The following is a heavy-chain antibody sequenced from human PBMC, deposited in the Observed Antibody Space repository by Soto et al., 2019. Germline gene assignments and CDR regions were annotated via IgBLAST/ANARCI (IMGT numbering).Heavy chain of an antibody. CDR1: GFTFSSCS. Sequence: PGGSLRLSCAASGFTFSSCSMNWVRHAPGKELEWVSSISSSSSYIYYADSVNGRFTISRDNAKNSLYLQMNSLRAEDTAVYYCARDWYCSSTSCYIFDYWGQGTLVTVSS. V-gene: IGHV3-21*01. CDR3: ARDWYCSSTSCYIFDY. J-gene: IGHJ4*02. CDR2: ISSSSSYI. D-gene: IGHD2-2*02.